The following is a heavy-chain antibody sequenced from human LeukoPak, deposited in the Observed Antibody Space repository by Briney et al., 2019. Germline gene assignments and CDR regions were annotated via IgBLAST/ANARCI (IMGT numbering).Heavy chain of an antibody. CDR3: ARGSCSGGSCYRFHF. CDR1: GDSISSYY. D-gene: IGHD2-15*01. J-gene: IGHJ4*02. V-gene: IGHV4-59*08. CDR2: IYYSGST. Sequence: SETLSLTCTVSGDSISSYYWSWIRQPPGKGLEWIGYIYYSGSTNYNPSLKSRVTISVDTSKNQFSLRLSSVTAADTAVYYCARGSCSGGSCYRFHFWGQGTLVTVSS.